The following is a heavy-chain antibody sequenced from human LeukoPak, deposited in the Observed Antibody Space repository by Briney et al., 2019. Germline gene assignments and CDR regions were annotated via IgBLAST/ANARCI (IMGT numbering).Heavy chain of an antibody. J-gene: IGHJ4*02. Sequence: GGSLRLSCAASGLTFSSYWMSWVRQAPGKGLEWVGNIKHDGSEKYYVDSVKGRFTFSRDNAKNSLYLQMNSLRAEDTAVYYCASQLDGTLDDWGQGTVVTVSS. CDR2: IKHDGSEK. CDR1: GLTFSSYW. D-gene: IGHD2-2*01. V-gene: IGHV3-7*02. CDR3: ASQLDGTLDD.